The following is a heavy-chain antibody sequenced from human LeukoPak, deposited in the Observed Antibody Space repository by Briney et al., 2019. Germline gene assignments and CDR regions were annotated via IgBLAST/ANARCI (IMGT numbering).Heavy chain of an antibody. CDR2: INSDGSTT. CDR1: GFTFSSNW. CDR3: AKDRSSSGWYYDAFDI. V-gene: IGHV3-74*01. Sequence: PGGSLRLSCAASGFTFSSNWMHWVRQAPGKGLVWVSRINSDGSTTSYADSVRGRFTISRDNSKNTLYLQMNSLRAEDTAVYYCAKDRSSSGWYYDAFDIWGQGTMVTVSS. J-gene: IGHJ3*02. D-gene: IGHD6-19*01.